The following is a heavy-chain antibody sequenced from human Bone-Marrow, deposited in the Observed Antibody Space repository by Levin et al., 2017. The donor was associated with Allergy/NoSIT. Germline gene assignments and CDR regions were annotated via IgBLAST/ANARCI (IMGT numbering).Heavy chain of an antibody. Sequence: HSGGSLRLSCTASGFTFSNYGMHWVRQAPGKGLKWVAFISFDGSNKYYADSVKGRFTISRDNSKNTLFLQMNSLIPEDTAVYYCAKDWSYYDSSGYYFDYWGQGTLVTVSS. J-gene: IGHJ4*02. CDR3: AKDWSYYDSSGYYFDY. CDR2: ISFDGSNK. D-gene: IGHD3-22*01. V-gene: IGHV3-30*18. CDR1: GFTFSNYG.